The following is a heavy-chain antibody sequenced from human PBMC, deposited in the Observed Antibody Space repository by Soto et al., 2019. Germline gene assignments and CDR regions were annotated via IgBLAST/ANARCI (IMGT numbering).Heavy chain of an antibody. D-gene: IGHD3-9*01. CDR2: ISFDGNII. Sequence: GGSLRLSCAASEFSFLSYAMHWIRQAPGKGLEWVAVISFDGNIIHYADSVKGRFIISRDHSKNTLYLQMHSLSGEDTAVYYCARTFDTITYYFDYWGQGTLVTVSS. CDR3: ARTFDTITYYFDY. CDR1: EFSFLSYA. V-gene: IGHV3-30-3*01. J-gene: IGHJ4*02.